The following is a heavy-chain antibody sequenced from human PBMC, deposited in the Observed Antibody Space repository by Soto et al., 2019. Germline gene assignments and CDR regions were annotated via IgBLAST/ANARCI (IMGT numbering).Heavy chain of an antibody. CDR3: ARDGIVGTTDFFDY. Sequence: GGSLRLSCAGSGFIFSGYSMNWVRQAPGKGLEWVSSISTTSTYIYYADSVKGRFTVSRDNAKNSLYLQMTGLRPEDTAMYYCARDGIVGTTDFFDYWGQGTLVTVSS. CDR2: ISTTSTYI. J-gene: IGHJ4*02. D-gene: IGHD1-26*01. CDR1: GFIFSGYS. V-gene: IGHV3-21*01.